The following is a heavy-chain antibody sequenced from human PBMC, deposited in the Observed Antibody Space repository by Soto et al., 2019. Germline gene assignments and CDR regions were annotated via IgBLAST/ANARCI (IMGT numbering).Heavy chain of an antibody. D-gene: IGHD3-22*01. CDR3: ARVPKVGRSSGIDY. CDR1: GGSISSSNW. J-gene: IGHJ4*02. Sequence: QVQLQESGPGLVKPSGTLSLTCAVSGGSISSSNWWSWVRQPPGKGLEWIGEIYNSGSTHCNPSLASRVTMSVDKANDPFSLHLSSVTAADTAVYYCARVPKVGRSSGIDYWGQVTLVTVSS. V-gene: IGHV4-4*02. CDR2: IYNSGST.